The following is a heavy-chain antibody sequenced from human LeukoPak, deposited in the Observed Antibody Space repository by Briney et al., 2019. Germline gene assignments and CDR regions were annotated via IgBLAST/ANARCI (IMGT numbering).Heavy chain of an antibody. V-gene: IGHV3-30*18. CDR3: AKFTTGTIPQDY. CDR1: GFTFSSYA. CDR2: ISYDGSNK. Sequence: PGGSLRLSCAASGFTFSSYAMHWVRQAPGKGLEWVAVISYDGSNKYYADSVKGRFTISRDNSKNTLYLQMNSLRAEDTAVYYCAKFTTGTIPQDYWGQGTLVTVSS. J-gene: IGHJ4*02. D-gene: IGHD1-1*01.